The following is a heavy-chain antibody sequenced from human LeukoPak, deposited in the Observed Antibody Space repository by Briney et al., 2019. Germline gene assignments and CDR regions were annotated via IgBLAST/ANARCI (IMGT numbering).Heavy chain of an antibody. CDR1: GYTFTSYY. Sequence: GASVKVSCKASGYTFTSYYMHWVRQAPGQGLEWMGIINPSGGSTSYAQKFQGRVTMTRDTSTSTVYMELSSLRSEDTAVYYCARDYYDSSGYYWGGFDYWGQGTLVTVSS. D-gene: IGHD3-22*01. J-gene: IGHJ4*02. CDR2: INPSGGST. V-gene: IGHV1-46*03. CDR3: ARDYYDSSGYYWGGFDY.